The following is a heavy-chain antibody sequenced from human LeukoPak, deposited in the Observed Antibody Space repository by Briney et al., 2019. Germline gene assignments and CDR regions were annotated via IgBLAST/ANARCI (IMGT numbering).Heavy chain of an antibody. CDR2: IYYSGST. Sequence: SETLSLTCTVSGDSISSSNYYWGWIRQTPGKGPEWIGGIYYSGSTYYNPSLRSRVTISVDTSKNQFSLMLNSVTAADTAVYYCARDGVVVAVHFDSWGQGTLVTVSS. V-gene: IGHV4-39*07. CDR3: ARDGVVVAVHFDS. J-gene: IGHJ5*01. CDR1: GDSISSSNYY. D-gene: IGHD2-15*01.